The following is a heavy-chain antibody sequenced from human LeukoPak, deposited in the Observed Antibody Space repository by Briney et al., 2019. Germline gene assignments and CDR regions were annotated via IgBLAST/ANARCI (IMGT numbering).Heavy chain of an antibody. J-gene: IGHJ5*02. CDR3: ARDSGYCSSTSCSDKFDP. D-gene: IGHD2-2*03. V-gene: IGHV1-2*02. CDR1: GYTFTGYY. CDR2: INPNSGGT. Sequence: GASVKVSCKASGYTFTGYYMHWARQAPGQGLEWMGWINPNSGGTNYAQKFQGRVTMTRDTSISTAYMELSRLRSDDTAVYYCARDSGYCSSTSCSDKFDPWGQGTLVTVSS.